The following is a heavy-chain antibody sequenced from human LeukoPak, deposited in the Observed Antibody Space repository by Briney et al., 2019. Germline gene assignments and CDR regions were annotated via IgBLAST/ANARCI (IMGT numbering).Heavy chain of an antibody. V-gene: IGHV4-31*03. CDR3: ARVKDYGDYWFDP. D-gene: IGHD4-17*01. Sequence: SETLSLTCTVSGGSISSGGYYWSWIRQHPGKGLEWIGYIYYSGTTYYNPSLESRVTISVDMSKNQFSLQLSSVTAADTAVYYCARVKDYGDYWFDPWGQGTLVTVSS. CDR1: GGSISSGGYY. J-gene: IGHJ5*02. CDR2: IYYSGTT.